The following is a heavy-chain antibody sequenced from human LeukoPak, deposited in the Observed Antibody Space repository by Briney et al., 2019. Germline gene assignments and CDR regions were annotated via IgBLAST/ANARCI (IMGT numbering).Heavy chain of an antibody. D-gene: IGHD6-13*01. Sequence: GGSLRLSCAASGFTFSSYAMSWVRQAPGKGLEWVSSISGTGGSTYYADSLKGRFTVSRDNSKNTLYLQMDSLRAEDTAIYYCAKMIAAGSATYYYYGMDVWGKGTTVTVSS. CDR2: ISGTGGST. CDR1: GFTFSSYA. J-gene: IGHJ6*04. V-gene: IGHV3-23*01. CDR3: AKMIAAGSATYYYYGMDV.